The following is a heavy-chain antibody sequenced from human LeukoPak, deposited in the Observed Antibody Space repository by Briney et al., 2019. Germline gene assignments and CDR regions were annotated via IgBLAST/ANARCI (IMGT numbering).Heavy chain of an antibody. CDR2: INPNSGGT. CDR1: GYTFTGYY. J-gene: IGHJ4*02. V-gene: IGHV1-2*02. Sequence: ASVTVSCKASGYTFTGYYMHWVRQAPGQGLEWMGWINPNSGGTNYAQKFQGRVTMTRDTSISTAYMELSRLRSDDTAVYYCARDPRSITGISFDYWGQGTLVTVSS. CDR3: ARDPRSITGISFDY. D-gene: IGHD1-20*01.